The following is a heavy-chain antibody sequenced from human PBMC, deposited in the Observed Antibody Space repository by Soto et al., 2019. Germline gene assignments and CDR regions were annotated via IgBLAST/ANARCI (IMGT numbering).Heavy chain of an antibody. Sequence: GGSLRLSCTASGFTFGDYAMSWFRQAPGKGLEWVGFIRSKAYGGTTEYAASVKGRFTISRDDSKSIAYLQMNSLKTEDTAVYYCTRVSRWFGVGGYYMDVWGKGTTVTVSS. V-gene: IGHV3-49*03. CDR2: IRSKAYGGTT. CDR3: TRVSRWFGVGGYYMDV. J-gene: IGHJ6*03. D-gene: IGHD3-10*01. CDR1: GFTFGDYA.